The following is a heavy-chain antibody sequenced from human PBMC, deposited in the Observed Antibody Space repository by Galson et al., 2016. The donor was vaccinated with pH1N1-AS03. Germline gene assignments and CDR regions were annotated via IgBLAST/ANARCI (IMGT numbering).Heavy chain of an antibody. D-gene: IGHD6-19*01. CDR1: GFIFSSDW. CDR2: ITSDGGSI. Sequence: SLRLSCAASGFIFSSDWMHWVRQVPGKGLVWVSRITSDGGSISYADAVKGRFTTSRDNAKNTLYLQMNSLRAEDTAVYHCARAMYTSGWYGMDVWGQGTTVTVSS. V-gene: IGHV3-74*01. CDR3: ARAMYTSGWYGMDV. J-gene: IGHJ6*02.